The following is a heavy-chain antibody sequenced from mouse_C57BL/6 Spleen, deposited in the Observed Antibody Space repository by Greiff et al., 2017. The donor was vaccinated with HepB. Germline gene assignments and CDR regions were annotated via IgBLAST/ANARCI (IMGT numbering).Heavy chain of an antibody. CDR1: GYAFTNYL. Sequence: QVQLQQSGAELVRPGTSVKVSCKASGYAFTNYLIEWVKQRPGQGLEWIGVINPGSGGTNYNEKFKGKATLTADKSSSTAYMQLSSLTSEDSAVYFCARRGSSYVRFAYWGQGTLVTVSA. CDR2: INPGSGGT. CDR3: ARRGSSYVRFAY. J-gene: IGHJ3*01. D-gene: IGHD1-1*01. V-gene: IGHV1-54*01.